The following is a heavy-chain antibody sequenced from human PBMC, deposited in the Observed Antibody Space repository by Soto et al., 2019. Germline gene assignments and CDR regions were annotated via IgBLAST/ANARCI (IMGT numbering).Heavy chain of an antibody. D-gene: IGHD4-17*01. J-gene: IGHJ3*02. Sequence: ASVKVSCKASGYTFTGYYMHWVRQAPGQGLEWMGWINPNSGGTNYAQKFQGWVTMTRDTSISTAYMELSRLRSDDTAVYYCAREGTPVTRNHDAFDIWGQGTMVTVSS. CDR3: AREGTPVTRNHDAFDI. V-gene: IGHV1-2*04. CDR2: INPNSGGT. CDR1: GYTFTGYY.